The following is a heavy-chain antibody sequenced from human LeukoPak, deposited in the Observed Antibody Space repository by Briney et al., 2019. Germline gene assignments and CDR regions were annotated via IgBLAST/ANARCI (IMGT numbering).Heavy chain of an antibody. CDR1: GGSINNYY. CDR3: ARDVLGLDY. Sequence: SETLSLTCTVSGGSINNYYYNWIRQPPGKGLEWIGYIYYSGNTNYSPSLKSRVTISVDTSKNQFSLNLSSVTAEDTAVYYCARDVLGLDYWGQGTLVTVSS. V-gene: IGHV4-59*01. J-gene: IGHJ4*02. CDR2: IYYSGNT.